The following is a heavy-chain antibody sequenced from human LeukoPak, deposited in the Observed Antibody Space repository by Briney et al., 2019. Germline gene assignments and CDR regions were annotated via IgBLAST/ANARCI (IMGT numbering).Heavy chain of an antibody. J-gene: IGHJ4*02. CDR3: ARQRNYYDSSGYYPLGFDY. V-gene: IGHV4-39*01. CDR1: GGSISSSSYY. CDR2: IYYSGST. Sequence: SETLSLTCTVSGGSISSSSYYWGWIRQPPGKGLEWIGNIYYSGSTYYNPSLKSRVTISLDTSKNQFSLKLSSVTAADTAVYYCARQRNYYDSSGYYPLGFDYWGQGTLVTVSS. D-gene: IGHD3-22*01.